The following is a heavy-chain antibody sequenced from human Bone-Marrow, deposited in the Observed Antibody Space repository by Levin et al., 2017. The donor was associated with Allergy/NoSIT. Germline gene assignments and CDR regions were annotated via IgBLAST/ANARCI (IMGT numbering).Heavy chain of an antibody. D-gene: IGHD3-10*01. CDR1: GFTFSGSA. V-gene: IGHV3-73*01. Sequence: GGSLRLSCAASGFTFSGSAMHWVRQASGKELEWVGRIRSKANSYATAYAASVKGRFTISRDDSKNTAYLQMNSLKTEDTAVYYCTRLSGKDIFDYWGQGTLVTVSS. J-gene: IGHJ4*02. CDR2: IRSKANSYAT. CDR3: TRLSGKDIFDY.